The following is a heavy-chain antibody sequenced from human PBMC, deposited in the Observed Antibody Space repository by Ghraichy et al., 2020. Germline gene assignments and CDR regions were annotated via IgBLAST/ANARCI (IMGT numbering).Heavy chain of an antibody. CDR3: ARLGSTLVTGGK. CDR2: IKEDGSEE. D-gene: IGHD3-9*01. V-gene: IGHV3-7*01. J-gene: IGHJ4*02. CDR1: GFTFRRNW. Sequence: GGSLRLSCAASGFTFRRNWMSWVRQAPGKGLEWVATIKEDGSEERYVGSVRGRFTISSDNAKNSLFLQMNSLRAEDTAVYYCARLGSTLVTGGKWGQGNLVTGSS.